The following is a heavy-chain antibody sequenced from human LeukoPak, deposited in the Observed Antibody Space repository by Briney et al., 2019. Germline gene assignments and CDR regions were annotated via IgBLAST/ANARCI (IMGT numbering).Heavy chain of an antibody. V-gene: IGHV3-23*01. CDR2: ISGSGGST. CDR1: GFTFSSYA. CDR3: AKGVREKVWGSPFDY. D-gene: IGHD7-27*01. J-gene: IGHJ4*02. Sequence: GGPLRLSCAASGFTFSSYAMSWVRQAPGKGLEWVSAISGSGGSTYYADSVKGRFTISRDNSKNTLYLQMNSLRAEDTAVYYCAKGVREKVWGSPFDYWGQGTLVTVSS.